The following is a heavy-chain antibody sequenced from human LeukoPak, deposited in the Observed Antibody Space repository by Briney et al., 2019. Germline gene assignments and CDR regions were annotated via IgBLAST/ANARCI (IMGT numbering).Heavy chain of an antibody. CDR3: ARGVPSYSGTRSPKLDY. D-gene: IGHD1-1*01. J-gene: IGHJ4*02. CDR2: ISYDGTNK. CDR1: GFTFSSYA. V-gene: IGHV3-30*04. Sequence: GGSLRLSCEASGFTFSSYAMHWVRQAPGKGREWAGAISYDGTNKYYAGSVSVRFIISRNSSKNTLHFQMNSLRPEDTAVYYCARGVPSYSGTRSPKLDYWGQGIWVTVSS.